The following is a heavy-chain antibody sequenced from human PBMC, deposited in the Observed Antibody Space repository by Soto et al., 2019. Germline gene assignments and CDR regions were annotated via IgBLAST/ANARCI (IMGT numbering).Heavy chain of an antibody. CDR3: TTDYMITFGGVIVINY. CDR1: GFTFSNAW. V-gene: IGHV3-15*01. CDR2: IKRKTDGGTT. Sequence: EVQLVESGGGLVKPGGSLRLSCAASGFTFSNAWMSWVRQAPGKGLEWVGRIKRKTDGGTTDYAAPVKGRFTISRDDSKNTLYLQMNSLKTEDTAVYYCTTDYMITFGGVIVINYWGQGTLVTVSS. D-gene: IGHD3-16*02. J-gene: IGHJ4*02.